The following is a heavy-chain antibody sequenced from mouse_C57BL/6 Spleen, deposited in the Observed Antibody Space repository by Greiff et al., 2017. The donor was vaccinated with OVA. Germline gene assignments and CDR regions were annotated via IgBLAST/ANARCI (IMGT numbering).Heavy chain of an antibody. CDR1: GYSFTSYY. Sequence: QVQLQQSGPELVKPGASVKISCKASGYSFTSYYIHWVQQRPGQGLEWIGWIYPGSGTTKYNAKFKGKATLTADTSSSTAYMQLSSLTSEDSAVYYCARDSAMDYWGQGTSVTVSS. J-gene: IGHJ4*01. V-gene: IGHV1-66*01. CDR2: IYPGSGTT. CDR3: ARDSAMDY.